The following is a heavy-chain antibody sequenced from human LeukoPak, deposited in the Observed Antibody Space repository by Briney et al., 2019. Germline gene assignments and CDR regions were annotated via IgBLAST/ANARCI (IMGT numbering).Heavy chain of an antibody. D-gene: IGHD2-8*01. CDR3: AREVNGAYYFDY. CDR2: IWSDGSNK. CDR1: GFTFSSYA. Sequence: GGSLRLSCAASGFTFSSYAMDWVRQAPGKWLEWVAVIWSDGSNKYYADSVEGRFTISRDNSKNTLHLQMDSLRAEDTAVYYCAREVNGAYYFDYWGQGTLVTVSS. V-gene: IGHV3-33*01. J-gene: IGHJ4*02.